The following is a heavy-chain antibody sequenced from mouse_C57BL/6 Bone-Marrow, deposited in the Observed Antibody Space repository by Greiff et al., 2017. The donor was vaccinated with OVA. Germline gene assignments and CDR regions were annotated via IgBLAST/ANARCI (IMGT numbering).Heavy chain of an antibody. D-gene: IGHD1-1*01. Sequence: QVQLQQPGAELVKPGASVKVSCKASGYTFTSYWMHWVKQRPGQGLEWIGRIHPSDSDTNYNQKFKGKATLTVDKSSSTAYMQLISLTSEDSAVYYCAISYYYGSPFAYWGQGTLVTVSA. CDR3: AISYYYGSPFAY. J-gene: IGHJ3*01. CDR1: GYTFTSYW. CDR2: IHPSDSDT. V-gene: IGHV1-74*01.